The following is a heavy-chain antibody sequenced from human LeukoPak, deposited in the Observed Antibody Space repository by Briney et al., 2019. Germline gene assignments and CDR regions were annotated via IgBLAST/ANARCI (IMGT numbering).Heavy chain of an antibody. J-gene: IGHJ4*02. CDR3: ARGDGSGSYDY. V-gene: IGHV3-21*01. CDR1: GFTFDDYG. Sequence: GGSLRLSCAASGFTFDDYGMNWVRQAPRKGLEWVSSISSSSSYIYYADSVKGRFTISRDNAKNSLYLQMNSLRAEDTAVYYCARGDGSGSYDYWGQGTLVTVSS. D-gene: IGHD3-10*01. CDR2: ISSSSSYI.